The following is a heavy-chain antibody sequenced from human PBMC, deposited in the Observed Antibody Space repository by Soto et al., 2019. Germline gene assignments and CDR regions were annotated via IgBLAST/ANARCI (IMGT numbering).Heavy chain of an antibody. Sequence: GAPVQVSCKASGGTISRYAISWVRQAPGQGLQSMGGIIPIVGTANYAQKIQGRVTITADESTSTAYMELSSLRSEDTAVCYCARDWDTGYYDGLDVWGPGTTVTVSS. D-gene: IGHD5-18*01. CDR2: IIPIVGTA. V-gene: IGHV1-69*13. CDR1: GGTISRYA. CDR3: ARDWDTGYYDGLDV. J-gene: IGHJ6*01.